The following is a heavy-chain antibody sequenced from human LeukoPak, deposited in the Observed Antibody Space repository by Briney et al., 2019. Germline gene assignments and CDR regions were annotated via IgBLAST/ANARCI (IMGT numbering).Heavy chain of an antibody. Sequence: PGGSLRLSCAASGFTFSGYGMHWVRQAPGKGLEWVAVTSFDGSNNYYADSVQGRFTISRDNSKNTLYLQMNSLRAEDAAVYYCATERGVGAPNWFDPWGQGTLVTVSS. J-gene: IGHJ5*02. CDR3: ATERGVGAPNWFDP. CDR1: GFTFSGYG. CDR2: TSFDGSNN. V-gene: IGHV3-30*03. D-gene: IGHD1-26*01.